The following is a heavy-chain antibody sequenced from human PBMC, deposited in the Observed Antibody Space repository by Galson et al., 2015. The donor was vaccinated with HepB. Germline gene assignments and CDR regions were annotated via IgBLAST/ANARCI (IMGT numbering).Heavy chain of an antibody. V-gene: IGHV3-23*01. CDR3: AKTRLLQTLDY. D-gene: IGHD1-26*01. CDR1: GFTFTDYG. CDR2: ISGSGGST. Sequence: SLRLSCAASGFTFTDYGMNWVRQAPGKGLEWVSVISGSGGSTYYADSVKGRFTISRDNSKNTLYLQTNSLRAEDTAVYYCAKTRLLQTLDYWGQGTLVTVSS. J-gene: IGHJ4*02.